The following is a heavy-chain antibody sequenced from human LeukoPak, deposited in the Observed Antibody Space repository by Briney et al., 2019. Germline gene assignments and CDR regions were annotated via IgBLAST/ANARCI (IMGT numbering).Heavy chain of an antibody. J-gene: IGHJ4*02. V-gene: IGHV4-38-2*01. D-gene: IGHD3-3*01. CDR2: IYHSGST. CDR1: GYSITSGYY. CDR3: ARLPYDFWSGHPCRPFDY. Sequence: PSETLSLTCAVSGYSITSGYYWGWIRQPPGNGLEWIGSIYHSGSTYYNPSLKTRVTISVDTSKNQFSLKLSSVTAADTAVYYCARLPYDFWSGHPCRPFDYWRQGTLVTVSS.